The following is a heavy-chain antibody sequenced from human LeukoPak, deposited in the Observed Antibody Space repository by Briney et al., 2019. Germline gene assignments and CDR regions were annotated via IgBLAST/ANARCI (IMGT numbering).Heavy chain of an antibody. CDR3: AKVPRYCSGTSCYAGYFEY. CDR1: GFTFSSYA. D-gene: IGHD2-2*01. Sequence: GGSLTLSCAASGFTFSSYAMSWVRQAPGQGLEWVSAISGGGGNTYYADSVKGRFTISRDNSKNTLYLQMNSLRAEGTAVFYCAKVPRYCSGTSCYAGYFEYWGQGTLVTVSS. V-gene: IGHV3-23*01. CDR2: ISGGGGNT. J-gene: IGHJ4*02.